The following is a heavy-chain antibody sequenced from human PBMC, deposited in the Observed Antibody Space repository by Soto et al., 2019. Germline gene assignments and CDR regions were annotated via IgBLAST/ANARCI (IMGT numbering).Heavy chain of an antibody. D-gene: IGHD2-21*02. CDR1: GFTVSSNY. J-gene: IGHJ3*02. CDR2: IYSGGST. CDR3: ARAGDSETFDAFDI. V-gene: IGHV3-53*04. Sequence: GGSLRLSCAASGFTVSSNYMSRVRQAPGKGLEWVSVIYSGGSTYYADSVKGRFTISRHNSKNTLYLQMNSLRAEDTAVYYCARAGDSETFDAFDIWGQGTMVTVSS.